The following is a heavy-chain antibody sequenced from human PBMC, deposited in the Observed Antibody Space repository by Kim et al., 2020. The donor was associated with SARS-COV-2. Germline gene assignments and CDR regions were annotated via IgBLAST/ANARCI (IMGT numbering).Heavy chain of an antibody. J-gene: IGHJ4*02. D-gene: IGHD2-2*01. CDR1: GGSFSGYY. CDR2: INHSGST. Sequence: SETLSLTCAVYGGSFSGYYWSWIRQPPGKGLEWIGEINHSGSTNYNPSLKSRVTISVDTSKNQFSLKLSSVTAADTAVYYCARLQLRPPKNIVVVPAATAYYFDYWGQGTLVTVSS. V-gene: IGHV4-34*01. CDR3: ARLQLRPPKNIVVVPAATAYYFDY.